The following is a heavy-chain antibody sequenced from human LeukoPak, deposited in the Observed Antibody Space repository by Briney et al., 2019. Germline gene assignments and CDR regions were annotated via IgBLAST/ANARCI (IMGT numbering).Heavy chain of an antibody. J-gene: IGHJ3*02. CDR1: GGSISSSSYY. CDR2: IYTSGST. Sequence: SETLSLTCTVSGGSISSSSYYWSWIRQPAGKGLEWIGRIYTSGSTNYNPSLKSRVTMSVDTSKNQFSLKLSSVTAADTAVYYCAREVKCYDILTGYYLCSHDAFDIWGQGTMVTVSS. D-gene: IGHD3-9*01. CDR3: AREVKCYDILTGYYLCSHDAFDI. V-gene: IGHV4-61*02.